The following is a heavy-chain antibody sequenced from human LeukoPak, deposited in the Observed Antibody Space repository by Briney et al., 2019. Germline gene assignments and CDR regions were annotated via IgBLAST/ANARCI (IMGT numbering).Heavy chain of an antibody. J-gene: IGHJ4*02. V-gene: IGHV3-30*18. D-gene: IGHD3-22*01. CDR2: ISYDGTNK. CDR1: GFTFSNYD. CDR3: AKDRIPSSGWESDY. Sequence: PGGSLRLSCVASGFTFSNYDMHWVRQAPGKGLEWVAVISYDGTNKYYADSVKGRFTISRDNSKNTLYLQMNSLRAEDTAVYYCAKDRIPSSGWESDYWGQGTLVTVSS.